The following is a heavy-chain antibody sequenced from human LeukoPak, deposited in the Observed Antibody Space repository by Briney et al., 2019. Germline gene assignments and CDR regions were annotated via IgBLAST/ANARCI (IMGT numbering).Heavy chain of an antibody. D-gene: IGHD3-10*01. Sequence: PGGSLRLSCAASGFTFSSYAMSWVRQAPGKGLEWVSAISGSGGSAYYADSVRGRFTISRDNSKNTLFLQMNSLRAEDTAVYYCAKGITRVPLSYFDYWGQGTLITVSA. CDR3: AKGITRVPLSYFDY. CDR2: ISGSGGSA. CDR1: GFTFSSYA. J-gene: IGHJ4*02. V-gene: IGHV3-23*01.